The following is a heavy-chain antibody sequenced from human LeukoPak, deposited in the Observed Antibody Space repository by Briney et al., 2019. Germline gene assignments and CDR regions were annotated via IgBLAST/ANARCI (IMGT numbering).Heavy chain of an antibody. D-gene: IGHD3-10*01. V-gene: IGHV3-30*18. CDR3: AKFTR. Sequence: GRPLRLSCAASGFTFSSYGMHWVRQAPGKGLEWVAVISYDGSNKYYADSVKGRFTISRDNSKNTLYLQMNSLRAEDTAVYYCAKFTRWGQGTLVTVSS. J-gene: IGHJ4*02. CDR1: GFTFSSYG. CDR2: ISYDGSNK.